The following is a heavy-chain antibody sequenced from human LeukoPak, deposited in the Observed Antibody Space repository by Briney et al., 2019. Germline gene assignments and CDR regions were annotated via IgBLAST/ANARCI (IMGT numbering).Heavy chain of an antibody. J-gene: IGHJ6*02. CDR3: ARDTSPGYDFWSGYYRGNYYYGMDV. D-gene: IGHD3-3*01. CDR2: IYYSGST. CDR1: GGSISSSSYY. V-gene: IGHV4-39*07. Sequence: SETLSLTCTVSGGSISSSSYYWGWIRQPPGKGLEWIGSIYYSGSTNYNPSLKSRVTMSVDTSKNQFSLKLSSVTAADTAVYYCARDTSPGYDFWSGYYRGNYYYGMDVWGQGTTVTVSS.